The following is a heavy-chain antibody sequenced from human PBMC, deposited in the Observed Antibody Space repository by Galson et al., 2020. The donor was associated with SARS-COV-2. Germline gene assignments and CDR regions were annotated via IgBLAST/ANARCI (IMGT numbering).Heavy chain of an antibody. CDR1: GLSISASRMS. V-gene: IGHV2-70*01. J-gene: IGHJ4*02. CDR3: ARDYGDSAFDY. CDR2: IDWDDHK. Sequence: SGPTLVKPTQTLTLTCTFSGLSISASRMSVSWIRQPPGKALEWLAHIDWDDHKYYSTSLKTRLTISRDTSKNQVVLTMTNMDPVDTATYYWARDYGDSAFDYWGQGTLVTVSS. D-gene: IGHD4-17*01.